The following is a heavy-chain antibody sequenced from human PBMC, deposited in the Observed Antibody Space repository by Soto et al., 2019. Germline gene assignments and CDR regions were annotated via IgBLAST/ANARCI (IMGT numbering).Heavy chain of an antibody. CDR2: ISGSGGST. CDR3: AKDSAYYDILTGPLDY. V-gene: IGHV3-23*01. J-gene: IGHJ4*02. Sequence: PGGSLRLYCAASGFAFSSYAMSWVRQAPGKGLEWVSAISGSGGSTYYADSVKGRFTISRDNSKNTLYLQMNSLRAEDTAVYYCAKDSAYYDILTGPLDYWGQGTLVTVS. D-gene: IGHD3-9*01. CDR1: GFAFSSYA.